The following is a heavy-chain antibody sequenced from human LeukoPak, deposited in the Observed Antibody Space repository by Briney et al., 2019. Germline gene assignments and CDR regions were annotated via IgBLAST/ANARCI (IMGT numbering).Heavy chain of an antibody. D-gene: IGHD3-10*01. CDR1: GGSISSYY. CDR3: ARVGYYGSGRHNWFDP. Sequence: SETLSLTCTVSGGSISSYYWSWIRQPPGKGLEWIGEINHSGSTNYNPSLKSRVTISVDTSKNQFSLKLSSVTAADTAVYYCARVGYYGSGRHNWFDPWGQGTLVTVSS. V-gene: IGHV4-59*01. CDR2: INHSGST. J-gene: IGHJ5*02.